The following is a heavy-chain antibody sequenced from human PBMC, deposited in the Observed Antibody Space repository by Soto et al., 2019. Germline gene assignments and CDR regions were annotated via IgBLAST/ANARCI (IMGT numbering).Heavy chain of an antibody. D-gene: IGHD3-22*01. J-gene: IGHJ3*02. V-gene: IGHV3-30-3*01. CDR3: ARERDDYYDSPNAFDI. Sequence: PGGSLRLSCAASGFTFSSYAMHWVRQAPGKGLEWVAVISYDGSNKYYADSVKGRFTISRDNSKNTLYLQMNSLRAEDTAVYYCARERDDYYDSPNAFDIWGQGTMVTVSS. CDR1: GFTFSSYA. CDR2: ISYDGSNK.